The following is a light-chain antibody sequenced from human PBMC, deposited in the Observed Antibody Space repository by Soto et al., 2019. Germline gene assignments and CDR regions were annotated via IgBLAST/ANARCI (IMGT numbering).Light chain of an antibody. V-gene: IGLV2-14*01. Sequence: QSALTQPASVSGSPGQSITISCTGTSSDVGGYNYVSWYQQHPGKAPKLMIYYVSNRPSGVSNRFSGSKSGNTASLTISWLHAEDEADYYCSSYTSSSTVVFGGGTKLTVL. CDR2: YVS. CDR3: SSYTSSSTVV. CDR1: SSDVGGYNY. J-gene: IGLJ2*01.